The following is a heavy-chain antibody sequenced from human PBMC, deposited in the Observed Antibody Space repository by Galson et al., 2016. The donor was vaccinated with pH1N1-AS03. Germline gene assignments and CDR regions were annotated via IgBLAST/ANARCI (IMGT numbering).Heavy chain of an antibody. J-gene: IGHJ3*02. CDR1: GYNFMSYW. CDR2: MYPEDSDI. V-gene: IGHV5-51*03. Sequence: QSGAEVKKPGESLKISCKISGYNFMSYWIGWVRQMPGKGLEWLGIMYPEDSDIRYSPSLRGQVTISADKSKSIAYLQMNSLKTEDTAVYYCARARTSPGSLAGVGFDIWGQGTMVTVSS. CDR3: ARARTSPGSLAGVGFDI.